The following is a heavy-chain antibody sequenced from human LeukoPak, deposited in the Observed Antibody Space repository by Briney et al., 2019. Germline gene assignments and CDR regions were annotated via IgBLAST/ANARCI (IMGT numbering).Heavy chain of an antibody. CDR2: IKQDGSEK. CDR3: ARENDSGWSGPFDY. Sequence: GGSLRLSCVASGFTLSSYWMSWVRQALGKGLEWVANIKQDGSEKYYVDSVKGRYTISRDNAKNSLHLQMNSLRAEDTAVYYCARENDSGWSGPFDYWGQGALVTVSS. D-gene: IGHD6-19*01. CDR1: GFTLSSYW. V-gene: IGHV3-7*03. J-gene: IGHJ4*02.